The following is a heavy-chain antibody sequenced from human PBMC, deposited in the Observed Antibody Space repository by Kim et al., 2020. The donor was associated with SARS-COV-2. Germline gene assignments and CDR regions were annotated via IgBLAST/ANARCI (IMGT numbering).Heavy chain of an antibody. D-gene: IGHD3-22*01. Sequence: LKSRVTISVDTSKNQFSLKLSSVTAADTAVYYCARGGEVVVVITTRYFDYWGQGTLVTVSS. J-gene: IGHJ4*02. V-gene: IGHV4-34*01. CDR3: ARGGEVVVVITTRYFDY.